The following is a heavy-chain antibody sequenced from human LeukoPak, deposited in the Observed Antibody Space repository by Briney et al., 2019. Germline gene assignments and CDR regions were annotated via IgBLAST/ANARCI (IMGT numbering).Heavy chain of an antibody. J-gene: IGHJ4*02. CDR1: GFTFSDYT. V-gene: IGHV3-30*18. CDR2: VSYDGSND. D-gene: IGHD4-17*01. Sequence: RSGRSLKLSCVGSGFTFSDYTMHWVRQAPGKGLEWVTVVSYDGSNDFYADSVKGRFTISRDNSKNTLYLQMNSLRAEDTAVYYCAKPFYGDYEEPFDYWGQGTLVTVSS. CDR3: AKPFYGDYEEPFDY.